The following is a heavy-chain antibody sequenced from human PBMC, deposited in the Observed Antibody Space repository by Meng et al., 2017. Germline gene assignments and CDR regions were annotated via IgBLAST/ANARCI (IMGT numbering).Heavy chain of an antibody. D-gene: IGHD3-22*01. V-gene: IGHV1-69*13. CDR2: IIPIFGTA. CDR1: GGTFSSYA. J-gene: IGHJ3*02. Sequence: SVKVSCKASGGTFSSYAISWVRQAPGQGLEWMGGIIPIFGTANYAQKFQGRATITADESTSTAYMELSSLRSEDTAVYYCARGAYYYDSSGSPRADAFDIWGQGKMVTV. CDR3: ARGAYYYDSSGSPRADAFDI.